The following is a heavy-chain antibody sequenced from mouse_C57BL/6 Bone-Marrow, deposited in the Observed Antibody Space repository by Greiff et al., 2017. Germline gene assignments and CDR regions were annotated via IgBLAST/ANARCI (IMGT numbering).Heavy chain of an antibody. Sequence: EVQLQQSGPVLVKPGASVKMSCKASGYTFTDYYMNWVKQSHGKSLEWIGVINPYNGGTSYNQKFKGKATLTVDKSSSTAYMELNSLTSEDSAVYYCAWLRGIHFDYWGQGTTLTVSS. CDR3: AWLRGIHFDY. CDR1: GYTFTDYY. J-gene: IGHJ2*01. V-gene: IGHV1-19*01. D-gene: IGHD3-3*01. CDR2: INPYNGGT.